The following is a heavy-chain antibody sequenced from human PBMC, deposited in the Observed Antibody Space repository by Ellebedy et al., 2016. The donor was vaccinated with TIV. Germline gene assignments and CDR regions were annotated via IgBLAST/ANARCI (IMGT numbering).Heavy chain of an antibody. J-gene: IGHJ4*02. V-gene: IGHV1-8*01. CDR2: MNPNNGNT. CDR3: GREVGGDGPYDF. Sequence: ASVKVSCXASGYTFTSYDINWVRQATGQGLEWMGWMNPNNGNTGYAQKFQGRVTMTRDNSISTAYMELSSLRSEDTAVYYCGREVGGDGPYDFWGQGTLVTVSS. CDR1: GYTFTSYD. D-gene: IGHD2-21*02.